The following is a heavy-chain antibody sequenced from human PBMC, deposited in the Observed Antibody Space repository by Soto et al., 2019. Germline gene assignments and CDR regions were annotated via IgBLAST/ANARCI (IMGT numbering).Heavy chain of an antibody. CDR1: GFTFSDYY. J-gene: IGHJ4*02. D-gene: IGHD3-22*01. CDR2: ISSSSSYT. Sequence: AGSLRLSCAASGFTFSDYYMSWIRQAPGKGLEWVSYISSSSSYTNYADSVKGRFTISRDNAKNSLYLQMNSLRAEDTAVYYCARGGSSGYRAPFDYWGQGTLVTVSS. V-gene: IGHV3-11*05. CDR3: ARGGSSGYRAPFDY.